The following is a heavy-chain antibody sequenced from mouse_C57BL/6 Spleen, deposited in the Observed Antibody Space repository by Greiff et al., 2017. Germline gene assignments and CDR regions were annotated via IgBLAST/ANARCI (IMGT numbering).Heavy chain of an antibody. D-gene: IGHD4-1*01. J-gene: IGHJ2*01. CDR3: ARLGTGLDY. V-gene: IGHV1-82*01. CDR1: GYAFSSSW. CDR2: IYPGDGDT. Sequence: LVESGPELVKPGASVKISCKASGYAFSSSWMNWVKQRPGKGLEWIGRIYPGDGDTNYNGKFKGKATLTADKSSSTAYMQLSSLTSEDSAVYFCARLGTGLDYWGQGTTLTVSS.